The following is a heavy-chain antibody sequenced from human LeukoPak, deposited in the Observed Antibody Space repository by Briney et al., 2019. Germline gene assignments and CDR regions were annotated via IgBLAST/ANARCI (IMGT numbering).Heavy chain of an antibody. D-gene: IGHD1-26*01. J-gene: IGHJ6*03. Sequence: GGSLRLSCTASGFNFGDYAMSWVRQAPGKGREWVGFIRSKAYGGTTEYAASVKGRFTISRDDSKSIAYLQMNSLKTEDTAVYYCTRGLVGVDYYYYYYYMDVWGKGTTVTVSS. V-gene: IGHV3-49*04. CDR2: IRSKAYGGTT. CDR1: GFNFGDYA. CDR3: TRGLVGVDYYYYYYYMDV.